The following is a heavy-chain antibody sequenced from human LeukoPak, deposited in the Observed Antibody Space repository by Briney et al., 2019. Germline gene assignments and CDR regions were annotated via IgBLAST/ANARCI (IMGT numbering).Heavy chain of an antibody. CDR1: GGSISSYY. V-gene: IGHV4-59*01. Sequence: PSETLSLTCTVSGGSISSYYWSWIRQPPGKGLEWIGYIYYSGSTNYNPSLKSRVTISVDTSKNHFSLRLSSVTAADTAVYYCARGTERGYYGSGSLLLDPWGQGTLVTVSS. J-gene: IGHJ5*02. CDR2: IYYSGST. D-gene: IGHD3-10*01. CDR3: ARGTERGYYGSGSLLLDP.